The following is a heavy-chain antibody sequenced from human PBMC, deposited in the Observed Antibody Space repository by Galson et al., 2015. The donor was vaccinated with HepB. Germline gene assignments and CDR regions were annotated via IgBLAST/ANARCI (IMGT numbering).Heavy chain of an antibody. Sequence: LRLSCAASGFTFSSYWMTWVRQSPGKGLEWIGHLYYSGSTDYNPSLKSRVTISVDTSKNQFSLKVTSATAADTAVYFCARDLGYSYGSFGFWGRGTPVTVSS. D-gene: IGHD5-18*01. CDR2: LYYSGST. V-gene: IGHV4-59*01. CDR1: GFTFSSYW. CDR3: ARDLGYSYGSFGF. J-gene: IGHJ4*02.